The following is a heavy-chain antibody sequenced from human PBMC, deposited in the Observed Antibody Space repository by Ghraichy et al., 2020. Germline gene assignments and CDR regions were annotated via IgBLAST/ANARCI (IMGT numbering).Heavy chain of an antibody. J-gene: IGHJ5*02. CDR1: GGSISSYY. D-gene: IGHD6-13*01. CDR2: IYTSGST. V-gene: IGHV4-4*07. Sequence: SETLSLTCTVSGGSISSYYWSWIRQPAGKGLEWIGRIYTSGSTNYNTSLKSRVTMSVDTSKNQFSLKLSSVTAADTAVYYCARDTGAYSSSWLRWFDPWGQGTLVTVSS. CDR3: ARDTGAYSSSWLRWFDP.